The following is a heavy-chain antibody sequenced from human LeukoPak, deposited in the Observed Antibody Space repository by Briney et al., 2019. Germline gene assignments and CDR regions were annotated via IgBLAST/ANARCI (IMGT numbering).Heavy chain of an antibody. D-gene: IGHD3-22*01. CDR2: IYYSGST. CDR3: ARVIALDDYDSSGYLDY. V-gene: IGHV4-59*01. CDR1: GGSISSYY. Sequence: SETLSLTCTVSGGSISSYYWSWIRQPPGKGLEWIGYIYYSGSTNYNPSLKSRVTISVDTSKNQFSLKPSSVTAADTAVYYCARVIALDDYDSSGYLDYWGQGTLATVSS. J-gene: IGHJ4*02.